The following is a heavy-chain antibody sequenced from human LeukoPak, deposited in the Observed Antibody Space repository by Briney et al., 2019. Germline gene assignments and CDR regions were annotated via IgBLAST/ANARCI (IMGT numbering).Heavy chain of an antibody. D-gene: IGHD3-3*01. J-gene: IGHJ6*02. Sequence: ASVKVSCKASGYTFTSYAMHWVRQAPGQRLEWMGWINAGSGNTKYSQKFQGRVTITRDTSASTAYMELSSLRSEDTAVYYCARDPPIFGVVIIGGYYGMDVWGQGTTVTVSS. V-gene: IGHV1-3*01. CDR1: GYTFTSYA. CDR3: ARDPPIFGVVIIGGYYGMDV. CDR2: INAGSGNT.